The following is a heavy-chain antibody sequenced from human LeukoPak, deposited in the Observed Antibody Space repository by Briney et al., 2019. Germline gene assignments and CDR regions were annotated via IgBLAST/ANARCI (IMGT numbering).Heavy chain of an antibody. J-gene: IGHJ4*02. CDR3: ARVPNYYGSGSYFDY. CDR2: IYYSGST. V-gene: IGHV4-59*01. CDR1: GGSISSYY. Sequence: SETLSLTCTVSGGSISSYYWSWIRQPPGKGLEWIGYIYYSGSTNYNPSLKSRVTISVDTSKNQFSLKLSSVTAADTAVYYCARVPNYYGSGSYFDYWGQGTLATVSS. D-gene: IGHD3-10*01.